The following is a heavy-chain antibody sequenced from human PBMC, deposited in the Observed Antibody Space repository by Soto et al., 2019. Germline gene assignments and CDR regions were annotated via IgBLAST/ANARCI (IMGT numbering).Heavy chain of an antibody. CDR1: GGSISSDYW. J-gene: IGHJ4*02. CDR3: ARVLSSGWSRFDY. Sequence: QVQLQESGPGLVKPSGTLSLTCAVSGGSISSDYWWTWFRQPPGKGLEWVAEMYHSGSTNYNPSLKSRVTMSVDKSKSQISLKLSSVTAADTAVYYCARVLSSGWSRFDYWGQGTLVTVSS. D-gene: IGHD6-19*01. CDR2: MYHSGST. V-gene: IGHV4-4*02.